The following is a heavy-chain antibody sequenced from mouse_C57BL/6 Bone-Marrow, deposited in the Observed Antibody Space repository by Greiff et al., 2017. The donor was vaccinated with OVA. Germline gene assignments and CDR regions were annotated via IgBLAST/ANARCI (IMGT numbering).Heavy chain of an antibody. V-gene: IGHV1-81*01. J-gene: IGHJ1*03. CDR1: GYTFTSYG. CDR3: YYGSSYGYFDV. Sequence: VKLVESGAELARPGASVKLSCKASGYTFTSYGISWVKQRPGQGLEWIGEIYPRSGNTYYNEKFKGKATLTADKSSSTAYMELRSLTSEDAAVYFCYYGSSYGYFDVWGTGTTVTVSA. D-gene: IGHD1-1*01. CDR2: IYPRSGNT.